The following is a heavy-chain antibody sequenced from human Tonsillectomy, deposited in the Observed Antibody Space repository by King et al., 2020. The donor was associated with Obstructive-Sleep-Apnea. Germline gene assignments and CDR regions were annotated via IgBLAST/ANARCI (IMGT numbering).Heavy chain of an antibody. CDR2: INWNSGSI. D-gene: IGHD3-16*01. Sequence: VQLVESGGGLVQPGRSLRLSCAASGFTFDDYAMHWVRHAPGKGLEWVSGINWNSGSIGYADSVKGRFTISRDNAKNSLYLQMNSLRAEDTALYYCAKDIILGGGGDYYGMDVWGQGTTVTVSS. CDR3: AKDIILGGGGDYYGMDV. CDR1: GFTFDDYA. J-gene: IGHJ6*02. V-gene: IGHV3-9*01.